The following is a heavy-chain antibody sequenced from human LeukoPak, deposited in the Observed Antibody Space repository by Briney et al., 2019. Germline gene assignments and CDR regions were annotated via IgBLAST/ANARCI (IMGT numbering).Heavy chain of an antibody. CDR2: ISYDGSNK. V-gene: IGHV3-30-3*01. Sequence: GGSLRLSCAASGFTFSSYAMHWVRQAPGKGLEWVAVISYDGSNKYYADSVKGRFTISRDNSKNTLYLQMNSLRAEGTAVYYCARAGPAVAGISSAFDIWGQGTMVTVSS. D-gene: IGHD6-19*01. J-gene: IGHJ3*02. CDR3: ARAGPAVAGISSAFDI. CDR1: GFTFSSYA.